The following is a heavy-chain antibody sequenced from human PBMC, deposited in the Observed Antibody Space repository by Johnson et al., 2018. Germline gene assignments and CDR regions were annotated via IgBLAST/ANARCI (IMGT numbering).Heavy chain of an antibody. D-gene: IGHD3-9*01. V-gene: IGHV3-15*01. Sequence: VQLVQSGGGLVKPGGSLRLSCAASGFTFSDYYMSWIRQAPGKGLEWVGRIKSKTDGGTTDYAAPVKGRFTISRDDSKNTLYLQMNSLKTEDTDVYYCTTYYVFLTGYPRGAFDIWGQGTMVTVSS. J-gene: IGHJ3*02. CDR2: IKSKTDGGTT. CDR1: GFTFSDYY. CDR3: TTYYVFLTGYPRGAFDI.